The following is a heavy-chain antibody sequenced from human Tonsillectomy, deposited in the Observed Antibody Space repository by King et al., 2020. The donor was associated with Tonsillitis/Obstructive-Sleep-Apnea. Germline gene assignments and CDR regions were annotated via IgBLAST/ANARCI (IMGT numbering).Heavy chain of an antibody. V-gene: IGHV3-48*03. CDR2: ISSSGSTI. J-gene: IGHJ3*02. Sequence: VQLVESGGGLVQPGGSLRLSCAASGFTFSSYEMNWVRQAPGKGLEWVSYISSSGSTIYYADSVKGRFTISRDNAKNSLHLQMNSLRAEDTAVYYCARDRRYAFDIWGQGTMVTVSS. CDR3: ARDRRYAFDI. CDR1: GFTFSSYE.